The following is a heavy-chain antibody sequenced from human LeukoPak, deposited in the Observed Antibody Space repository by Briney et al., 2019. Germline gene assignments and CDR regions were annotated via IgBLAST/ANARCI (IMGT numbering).Heavy chain of an antibody. CDR1: GFTFDDYA. CDR2: ISWNSGSI. CDR3: AKEYYDSSGSFDY. V-gene: IGHV3-9*01. Sequence: GGSLRLSCAASGFTFDDYAMHWVRQAPRKGLEWVSGISWNSGSIGYADSVKGRFTISRDNAKNSLYLQMNSLRAEDTALYYCAKEYYDSSGSFDYWGQGTLVTVSS. D-gene: IGHD3-22*01. J-gene: IGHJ4*02.